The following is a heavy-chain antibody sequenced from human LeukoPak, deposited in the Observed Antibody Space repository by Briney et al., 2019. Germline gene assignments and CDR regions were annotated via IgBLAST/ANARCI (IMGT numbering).Heavy chain of an antibody. Sequence: PSETLSLTCAVYGGSFSGYYWSWIRQPPGKGLEWIGEINHSGSTNYNPSLKSRVTISVDTSKNQFSLKLSSVTAADTAVYYCARESWGYCSGGSCFEYYMDVWGKGTTVTVSS. J-gene: IGHJ6*03. V-gene: IGHV4-34*01. CDR2: INHSGST. CDR3: ARESWGYCSGGSCFEYYMDV. D-gene: IGHD2-15*01. CDR1: GGSFSGYY.